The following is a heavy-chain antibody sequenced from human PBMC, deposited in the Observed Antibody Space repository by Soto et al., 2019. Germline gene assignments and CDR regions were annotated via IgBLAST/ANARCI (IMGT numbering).Heavy chain of an antibody. CDR2: ISSNGVGT. D-gene: IGHD6-6*01. CDR1: GFTRSGYA. J-gene: IGHJ6*03. V-gene: IGHV3-64*01. Sequence: EVQLAESGGGLAQPGGSLRLSCAASGFTRSGYAMDWVRQAPGKGLEYVSGISSNGVGTYYANSVQGRFTISRDNSKNTVYLQMGSLRPEDMAVYYCARRARPYFYYMDVWGKGTTVTVSS. CDR3: ARRARPYFYYMDV.